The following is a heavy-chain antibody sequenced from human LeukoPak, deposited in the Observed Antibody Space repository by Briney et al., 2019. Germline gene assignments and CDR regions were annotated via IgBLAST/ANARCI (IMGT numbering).Heavy chain of an antibody. J-gene: IGHJ4*02. CDR3: ARAYDGDYAFDY. V-gene: IGHV4-59*01. CDR2: IYYSGST. D-gene: IGHD4-17*01. Sequence: SETLSLTCTVSGGSISGYYWSWIRQPPGKGLEWIGYIYYSGSTNYNPSLKSRVTISVDTSKNQFSLRLRSVTAADTAAYHCARAYDGDYAFDYWGQGTLVTVSS. CDR1: GGSISGYY.